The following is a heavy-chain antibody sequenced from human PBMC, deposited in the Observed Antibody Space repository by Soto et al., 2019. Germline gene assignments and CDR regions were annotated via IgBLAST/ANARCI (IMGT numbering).Heavy chain of an antibody. CDR1: GFTLSNNA. D-gene: IGHD2-15*01. CDR2: ICSNGGTT. CDR3: AKARTGSCYSGLDY. Sequence: PGGALRLSCAASGFTLSNNAMSWVRQAPGKGLEWVSVICSNGGTTYYADSVKGRFTISRDNSKNTLYLQMNSLGAEDTAEYHCAKARTGSCYSGLDYWGQGTQVTVS. J-gene: IGHJ4*02. V-gene: IGHV3-23*01.